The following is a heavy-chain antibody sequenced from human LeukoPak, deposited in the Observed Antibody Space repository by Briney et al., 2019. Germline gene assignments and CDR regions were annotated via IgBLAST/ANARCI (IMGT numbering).Heavy chain of an antibody. CDR3: AKDLGIVVVVAATLEY. CDR1: GFTFSSYG. CDR2: ISYDGSNK. D-gene: IGHD2-15*01. J-gene: IGHJ4*02. Sequence: PGRSLRLSCAASGFTFSSYGMHWVRQAPGKGLEWVAVISYDGSNKYYADSVKGRFTISRDNSKNTLYLQMSSLRAEDTAVYYCAKDLGIVVVVAATLEYWGQGTLVTVSS. V-gene: IGHV3-30*18.